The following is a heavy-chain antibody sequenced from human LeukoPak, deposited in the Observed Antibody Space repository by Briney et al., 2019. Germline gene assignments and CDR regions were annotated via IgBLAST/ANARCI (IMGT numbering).Heavy chain of an antibody. J-gene: IGHJ5*02. CDR2: IYYSGST. V-gene: IGHV4-39*01. CDR3: ARKYRGYSRINWFDP. CDR1: GGSISNSSYY. Sequence: PSETLSLTCTVSGGSISNSSYYWGWIRRPPGKGLEWIGSIYYSGSTYYNPSLKSRVTISVDTSKNQFSLKLSSVTAADTAVYYCARKYRGYSRINWFDPWGQGTLVTVSS. D-gene: IGHD6-13*01.